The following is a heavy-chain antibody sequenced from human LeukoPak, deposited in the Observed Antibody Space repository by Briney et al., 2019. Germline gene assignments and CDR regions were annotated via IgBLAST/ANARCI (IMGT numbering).Heavy chain of an antibody. CDR3: AKGTRDYGGLPRWYFDL. CDR1: GFTFYEYA. Sequence: GGSLRLSCAAPGFTFYEYARLCLRQAPGKGLEWVSRILGNGGTTYYGDSVKGRFTISRDNSKNSLFLQMFSLRTEDTALYYCAKGTRDYGGLPRWYFDLWGRGTLVTVSS. J-gene: IGHJ2*01. D-gene: IGHD4-23*01. V-gene: IGHV3-43*02. CDR2: ILGNGGTT.